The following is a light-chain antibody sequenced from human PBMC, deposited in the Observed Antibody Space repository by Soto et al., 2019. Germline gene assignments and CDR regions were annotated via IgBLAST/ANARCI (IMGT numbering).Light chain of an antibody. CDR3: QQYHSWVT. CDR1: QSVGAN. J-gene: IGKJ4*01. V-gene: IGKV3D-15*01. Sequence: EIVMTQSPGTLSVSPGEGATLSCGASQSVGANLAWYQQKPGQAPRLLIYDASTRATGVPARFSGTGSGTEFTLTISSLQSEDYAIYYCQQYHSWVTFGGGTKVDIK. CDR2: DAS.